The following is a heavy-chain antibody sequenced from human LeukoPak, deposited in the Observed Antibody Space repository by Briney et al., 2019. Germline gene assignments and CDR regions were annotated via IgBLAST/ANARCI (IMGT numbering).Heavy chain of an antibody. V-gene: IGHV3-15*01. CDR3: TTVTWQGYCNY. J-gene: IGHJ4*02. CDR1: GFTFSNDW. Sequence: GGSLRLSCAASGFTFSNDWMSWVRQAPGKGLEWVDRIKSKRGGGTTDYAAPVKGRFTISRDDTENTLYLQMNSLKPEDTAVYYCTTVTWQGYCNYWGQGTLVTVSS. D-gene: IGHD3-16*01. CDR2: IKSKRGGGTT.